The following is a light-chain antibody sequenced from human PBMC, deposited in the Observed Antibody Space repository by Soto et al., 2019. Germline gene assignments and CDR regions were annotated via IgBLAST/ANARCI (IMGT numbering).Light chain of an antibody. CDR3: QSYDSSLNVE. Sequence: QSVLTQPPSASGTPGQSVTISCSGSTSNIGSNTVNWYQQLPGTAPKLLVYSNDQRPSGVPDRFSASKSGTSAFLAISGLQSEDEADYYCQSYDSSLNVEFGRGTKLTVL. CDR2: SND. J-gene: IGLJ2*01. CDR1: TSNIGSNT. V-gene: IGLV1-44*01.